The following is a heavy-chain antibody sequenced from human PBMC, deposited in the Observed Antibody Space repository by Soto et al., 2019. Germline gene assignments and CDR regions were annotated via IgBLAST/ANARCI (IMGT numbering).Heavy chain of an antibody. Sequence: QVQLVQSGAEVKKPGASVKVSCKASGYTFTSYGISWVRQAPGQGLEWMGWISAYNGNTNYAQKLQGRVTMTTDTSTSTAYMELRSLRSDETAVYYCARERGYSYGYPYYYYGMDVWGQGTTVTVSS. D-gene: IGHD5-18*01. CDR1: GYTFTSYG. CDR2: ISAYNGNT. V-gene: IGHV1-18*01. J-gene: IGHJ6*02. CDR3: ARERGYSYGYPYYYYGMDV.